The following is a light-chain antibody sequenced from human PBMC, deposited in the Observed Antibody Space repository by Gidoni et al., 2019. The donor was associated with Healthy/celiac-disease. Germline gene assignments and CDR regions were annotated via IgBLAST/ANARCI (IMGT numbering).Light chain of an antibody. Sequence: QSALTQPASVSGSPGQSTTISCTGTGSDVGSYNPVSWYQQHPGKAPKRMIYAGSKRPSGVSNRFSGSKSGNTASLTISGLQAEDEADYYCCSYAGSPWVFGTGTKVTVL. J-gene: IGLJ1*01. V-gene: IGLV2-23*01. CDR3: CSYAGSPWV. CDR2: AGS. CDR1: GSDVGSYNP.